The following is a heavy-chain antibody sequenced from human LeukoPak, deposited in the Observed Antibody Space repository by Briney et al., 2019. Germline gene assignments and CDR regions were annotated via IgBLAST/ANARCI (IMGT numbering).Heavy chain of an antibody. V-gene: IGHV6-1*01. CDR3: ARVEIAAAGYYFDY. J-gene: IGHJ4*02. CDR1: GNSVSRNRAA. CDR2: TYYRSKWYN. Sequence: SQTPSLTLDMSGNSVSRNRAALSWLRQSQWTGLEWLERTYYRSKWYNDYAVSVKSRITINPDTSKNQFSLQLNSVTPEYTAVYYCARVEIAAAGYYFDYWGQGTLVTVSS. D-gene: IGHD6-13*01.